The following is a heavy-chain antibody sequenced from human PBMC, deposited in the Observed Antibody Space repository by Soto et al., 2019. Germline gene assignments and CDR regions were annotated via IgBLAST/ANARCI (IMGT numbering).Heavy chain of an antibody. CDR2: INYSGTT. D-gene: IGHD3-3*01. J-gene: IGHJ6*03. V-gene: IGHV4-34*01. CDR1: GGSFRGYY. CDR3: ARGRGKASDFWSVYNGELGGYMDL. Sequence: SETLSLTCGYYGGSFRGYYWTWIRQPPGRGLEWIGEINYSGTTNYSPSLKSRVTISLDTSRRQFSLSLRSVTAADAAVYYCARGRGKASDFWSVYNGELGGYMDLWGKGTTVTVSS.